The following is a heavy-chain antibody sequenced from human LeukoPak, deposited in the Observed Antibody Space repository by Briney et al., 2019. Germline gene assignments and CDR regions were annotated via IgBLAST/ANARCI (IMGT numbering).Heavy chain of an antibody. J-gene: IGHJ5*02. CDR1: GGSISSYY. V-gene: IGHV4-59*08. CDR2: IYDSGST. CDR3: ARRVSYRNCFDP. D-gene: IGHD1-26*01. Sequence: SETLSLTCTVSGGSISSYYWNWIRQPPGKGLEWIGYIYDSGSTNYNPSLKSRVTISVDTSKNQFSLKLSSVTAADTAVYYCARRVSYRNCFDPWGQGTLVTVSS.